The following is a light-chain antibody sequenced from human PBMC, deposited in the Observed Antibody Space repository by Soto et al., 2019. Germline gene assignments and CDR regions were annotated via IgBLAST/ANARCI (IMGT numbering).Light chain of an antibody. J-gene: IGKJ1*01. CDR1: QAIRNS. Sequence: GDRVTITCRASQAIRNSLAWYQQKPGKVPKLLIYAASTLQSGVPSRFSGSGSGTDFTLTISSLQPEDVATYYCQKYFSAPWTFGQGTKVEVK. V-gene: IGKV1-27*01. CDR3: QKYFSAPWT. CDR2: AAS.